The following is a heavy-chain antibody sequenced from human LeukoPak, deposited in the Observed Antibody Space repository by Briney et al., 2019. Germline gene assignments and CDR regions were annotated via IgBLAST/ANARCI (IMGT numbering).Heavy chain of an antibody. CDR1: GGSISGGGYY. CDR2: IYHSGST. D-gene: IGHD1-26*01. CDR3: ARTLIVGATIGSWFDY. V-gene: IGHV4-30-2*01. Sequence: SETLSLTCTVSGGSISGGGYYWSWIRQPPGKGLEWIGYIYHSGSTYYNPSLKSRVTISVDRSKNQFSLKLSSVTAADTAVYYCARTLIVGATIGSWFDYWGQGTLVTVSS. J-gene: IGHJ4*02.